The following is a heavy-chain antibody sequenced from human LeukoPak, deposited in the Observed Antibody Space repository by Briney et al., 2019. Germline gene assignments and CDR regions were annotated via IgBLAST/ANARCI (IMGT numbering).Heavy chain of an antibody. CDR2: IYSGGST. J-gene: IGHJ4*02. D-gene: IGHD5-18*01. V-gene: IGHV3-53*01. CDR3: AATVDTAMVTGY. CDR1: GFTFSSYG. Sequence: GGSLRLSCAASGFTFSSYGLHWVRQAPGKGLEWVSVIYSGGSTYYADSVKGRFTISRDNSKNTLYLQMNSLRAEDTAVYYCAATVDTAMVTGYWGQGTLVTVSS.